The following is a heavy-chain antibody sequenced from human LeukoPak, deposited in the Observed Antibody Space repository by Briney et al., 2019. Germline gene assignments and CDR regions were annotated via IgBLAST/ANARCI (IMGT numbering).Heavy chain of an antibody. CDR1: GGTFSSYA. J-gene: IGHJ5*02. Sequence: SVKVSCKASGGTFSSYAISWVRQAPGQGLEWMGGIIPIFGTANYAQKFQGRVTITADESTSTAYMELSSLRSEDTAVYYCARDRVKYCSSTSCYMYNWFDPWGQGTLVTVSS. D-gene: IGHD2-2*02. CDR2: IIPIFGTA. V-gene: IGHV1-69*13. CDR3: ARDRVKYCSSTSCYMYNWFDP.